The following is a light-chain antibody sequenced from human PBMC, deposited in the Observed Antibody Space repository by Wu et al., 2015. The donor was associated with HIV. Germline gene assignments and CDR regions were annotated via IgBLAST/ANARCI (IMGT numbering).Light chain of an antibody. V-gene: IGKV3-20*01. CDR3: QQYVRSSWT. Sequence: ETVLTQSPGTMSLSPGERATLSCRASQSVSINYLAWYQQKPGQAPRLLIYGASIRATGIPDRFSGSGSGTDFTLTISRLEPEDFAVYYCQQYVRSSWTFGQGTKGGNQ. CDR2: GAS. CDR1: QSVSINY. J-gene: IGKJ1*01.